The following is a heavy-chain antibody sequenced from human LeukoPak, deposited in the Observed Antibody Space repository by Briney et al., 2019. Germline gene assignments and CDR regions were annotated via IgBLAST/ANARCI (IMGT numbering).Heavy chain of an antibody. J-gene: IGHJ4*02. V-gene: IGHV3-21*01. D-gene: IGHD5-18*01. Sequence: GGSLRLSCAASGFTFSSYSMNWVRQAPGKGLEWVSSISSSSSYIYYADSVKGRFTISRDNAKNSLYLQMNSLRAEDTAVYYCAKRRSRNTGPFGSWGQGTLVTVSP. CDR3: AKRRSRNTGPFGS. CDR1: GFTFSSYS. CDR2: ISSSSSYI.